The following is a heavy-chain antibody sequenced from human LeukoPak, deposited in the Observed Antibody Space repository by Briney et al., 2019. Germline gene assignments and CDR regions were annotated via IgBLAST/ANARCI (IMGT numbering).Heavy chain of an antibody. D-gene: IGHD5-24*01. CDR1: GFTFSGSA. Sequence: GSLKLSCAASGFTFSGSAMPWVRQASGKGLEWVGRIRSKANSYATAYAASVKGRFTISRDDSKNTAYLQMNSLKTEDTAVYYCSSATISNYWDQGTLVTVSS. J-gene: IGHJ4*02. CDR2: IRSKANSYAT. CDR3: SSATISNY. V-gene: IGHV3-73*01.